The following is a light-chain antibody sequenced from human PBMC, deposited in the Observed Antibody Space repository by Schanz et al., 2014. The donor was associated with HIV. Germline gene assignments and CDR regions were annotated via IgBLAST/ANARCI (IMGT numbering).Light chain of an antibody. CDR1: QSLTHRNANTY. J-gene: IGKJ3*01. CDR2: LCF. CDR3: MQALETLT. Sequence: DIVLTQSPLSLSVTPGEPAAISCRSSQSLTHRNANTYLDWYVQKPGQSPQLLIYLCFSRDSGVPDRFSVSGSGTDFTLKISRVEAEDVGIYFCMQALETLTFGPGTRLQIK. V-gene: IGKV2-28*01.